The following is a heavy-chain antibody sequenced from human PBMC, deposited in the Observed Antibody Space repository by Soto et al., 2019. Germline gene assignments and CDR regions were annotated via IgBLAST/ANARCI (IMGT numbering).Heavy chain of an antibody. D-gene: IGHD3-3*01. CDR1: GDSTSMSGYY. V-gene: IGHV4-39*01. CDR3: ARGWEWFSFDP. CDR2: IYHTGAT. J-gene: IGHJ5*02. Sequence: SETLSLTCTVSGDSTSMSGYYWGWIRQPPGKGLERIGNIYHTGATYYNPSLQSRVTMSVDTSKDQFSLRLSSVTAADTAVYYCARGWEWFSFDPWGQGTLVTVSS.